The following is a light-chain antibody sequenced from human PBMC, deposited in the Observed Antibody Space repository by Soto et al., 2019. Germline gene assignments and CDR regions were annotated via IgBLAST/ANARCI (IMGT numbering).Light chain of an antibody. J-gene: IGKJ1*01. CDR2: KAS. CDR1: QSISSW. Sequence: DIQMTQSPSTLSASVGDRVTITCRASQSISSWLAWYQQKPGTAPNLLIYKASTLQSGVPSRFSGSESGTEFTLTISSLQPDDSATYYCQQYNDNWTFGQGTKVE. V-gene: IGKV1-5*03. CDR3: QQYNDNWT.